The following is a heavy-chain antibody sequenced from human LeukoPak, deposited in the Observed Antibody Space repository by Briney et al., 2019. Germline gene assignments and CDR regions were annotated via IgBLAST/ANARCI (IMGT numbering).Heavy chain of an antibody. J-gene: IGHJ6*03. D-gene: IGHD2-8*02. CDR1: GGTFSSYA. CDR2: IIPIFGTA. V-gene: IGHV1-69*13. Sequence: SVKVSCKASGGTFSSYAISWVRQAPGQGLEWMGGIIPIFGTANYAQKFQGRVTITADESTSTAYMGLSSLRSEDTAVYYCARALVPPGTGYYYYYMDVWGKGTTVTVSS. CDR3: ARALVPPGTGYYYYYMDV.